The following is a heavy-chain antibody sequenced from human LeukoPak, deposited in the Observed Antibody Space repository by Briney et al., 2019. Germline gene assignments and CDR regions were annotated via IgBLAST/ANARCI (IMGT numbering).Heavy chain of an antibody. CDR3: ARQPYGSGNDY. V-gene: IGHV4-61*10. D-gene: IGHD3-10*01. J-gene: IGHJ4*02. Sequence: SETLSLTCTVSGGSISSGSYYWSWIRQPAGKGLEWIGYIYYSGSTNYNPSLKSRVTISVDTSKNQFPLKLSSVTAADTAVYYCARQPYGSGNDYWGQGTLVTVSS. CDR2: IYYSGST. CDR1: GGSISSGSYY.